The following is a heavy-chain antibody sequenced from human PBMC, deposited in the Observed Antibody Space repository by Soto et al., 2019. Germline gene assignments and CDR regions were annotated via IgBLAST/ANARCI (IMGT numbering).Heavy chain of an antibody. Sequence: GASVKVSCKASGYTFSNYGISWVRQAPGQGLEWMGWISGFNGATEYAQKFQGRVTMTADTSTSTAYMELRSLISDDTAVYYCARDGNMTTIGLDSWGQGAMVTVSS. CDR1: GYTFSNYG. CDR2: ISGFNGAT. J-gene: IGHJ4*02. V-gene: IGHV1-18*01. D-gene: IGHD4-4*01. CDR3: ARDGNMTTIGLDS.